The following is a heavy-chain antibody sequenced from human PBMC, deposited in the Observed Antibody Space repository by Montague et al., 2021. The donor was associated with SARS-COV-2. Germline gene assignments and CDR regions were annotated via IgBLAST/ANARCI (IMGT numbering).Heavy chain of an antibody. J-gene: IGHJ4*02. CDR2: IYHSGST. CDR1: GGSINSFY. V-gene: IGHV4-59*08. Sequence: SETLSLTCIVSGGSINSFYWSWIRQPPGKGLEWIGYIYHSGSTNYSPSLKSRVTISVDTSKNQFSLQLSSVTASDTAVYYCARHSGGSEVAGLDYWGQGILVTVSS. CDR3: ARHSGGSEVAGLDY. D-gene: IGHD6-19*01.